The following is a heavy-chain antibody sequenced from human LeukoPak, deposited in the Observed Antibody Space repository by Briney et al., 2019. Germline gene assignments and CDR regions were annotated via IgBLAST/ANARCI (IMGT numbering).Heavy chain of an antibody. J-gene: IGHJ4*02. Sequence: DSVKGRFTISRDNSKNTLYLQMNSLRAEDTAVYYCAKIVPHLFIAAAGFDYWGQGTLVTVSS. V-gene: IGHV3-23*01. D-gene: IGHD6-13*01. CDR3: AKIVPHLFIAAAGFDY.